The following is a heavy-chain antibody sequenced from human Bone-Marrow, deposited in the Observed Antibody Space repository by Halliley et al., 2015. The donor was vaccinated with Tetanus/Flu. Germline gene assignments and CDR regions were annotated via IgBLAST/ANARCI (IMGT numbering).Heavy chain of an antibody. CDR2: IRSKLHGGAT. CDR1: GFTFSNSW. J-gene: IGHJ4*02. D-gene: IGHD1-26*01. Sequence: SLRLSCAASGFTFSNSWMCWVRQAPGGGLEWVGLIRSKLHGGATEYGASVEGRFKISREDSKGIAFLQVNTLKIEDSGLYFCLTSGKYSELEYWGQGTLVTVSS. V-gene: IGHV3-49*04. CDR3: LTSGKYSELEY.